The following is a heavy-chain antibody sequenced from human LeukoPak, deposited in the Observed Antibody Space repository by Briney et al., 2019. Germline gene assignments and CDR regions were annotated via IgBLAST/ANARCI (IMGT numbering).Heavy chain of an antibody. V-gene: IGHV3-30-3*01. J-gene: IGHJ4*02. CDR1: GFTFSNYA. Sequence: PGGSLRLSCAASGFTFSNYAMSWVRQAPGKGLEWVAVISVGGDAQFYADSVKGRFTISRDNSKNTVYLQLNSLRPEDTAVYYCAREERHDSWYYVYWGQGTLVTVSS. CDR3: AREERHDSWYYVY. CDR2: ISVGGDAQ. D-gene: IGHD6-13*01.